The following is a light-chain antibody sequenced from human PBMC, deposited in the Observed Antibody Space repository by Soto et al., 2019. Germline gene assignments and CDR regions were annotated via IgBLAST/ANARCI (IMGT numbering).Light chain of an antibody. Sequence: QSVLTQPPSASGSPGQSVTISCTGTSSDVGGYNYVSWYQQHPGKAPKLMISEVSKRPSGVPDRFSGSKSGNTASLTVSGLQAEDEADYYCSSYGGSNNVLFGGGTKLTVL. J-gene: IGLJ2*01. CDR2: EVS. CDR1: SSDVGGYNY. V-gene: IGLV2-8*01. CDR3: SSYGGSNNVL.